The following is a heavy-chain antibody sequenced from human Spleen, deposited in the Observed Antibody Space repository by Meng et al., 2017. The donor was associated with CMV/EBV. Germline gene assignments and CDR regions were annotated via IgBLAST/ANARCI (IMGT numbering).Heavy chain of an antibody. CDR3: ATGEYHSSPIPAPTADLTRSKNWLDP. D-gene: IGHD6-6*01. Sequence: HWVQQAPGKGLEWMGLIYPGDGKTIYAEKFQGRVTITADTFTGTVYMELNNLRSDDTAVYYCATGEYHSSPIPAPTADLTRSKNWLDPWGQGTLVTVSS. V-gene: IGHV1-69-2*01. CDR2: IYPGDGKT. J-gene: IGHJ5*02.